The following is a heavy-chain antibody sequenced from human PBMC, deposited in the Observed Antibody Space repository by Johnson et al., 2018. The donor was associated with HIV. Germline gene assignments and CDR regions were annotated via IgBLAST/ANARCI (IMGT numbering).Heavy chain of an antibody. Sequence: MQLVESGGGLVQPGGSLRLSCAASGFTFSNAWMSWVRQAPGKGLEWVGHIKSKTDGGTTDYAAPVKGRFTISREDSKNTLSLQMNSLKTEDTAVYFCTTDAGYFVWGQGTMVTVSS. CDR2: IKSKTDGGTT. CDR1: GFTFSNAW. V-gene: IGHV3-15*01. CDR3: TTDAGYFV. D-gene: IGHD5-12*01. J-gene: IGHJ3*01.